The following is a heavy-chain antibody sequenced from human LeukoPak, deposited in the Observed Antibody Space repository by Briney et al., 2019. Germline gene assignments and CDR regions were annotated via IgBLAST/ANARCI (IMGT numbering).Heavy chain of an antibody. Sequence: PGGSLRLSCAASGFTFSSYSMNWVRQAPGEGLEWVSYISSSSSTICYADSVKGRFTISRDNAKNSLYLQMNSLRAEDTAVYYCASAPGGYRSYWGQGTLVTVSS. D-gene: IGHD3-16*02. CDR2: ISSSSSTI. CDR1: GFTFSSYS. J-gene: IGHJ4*02. CDR3: ASAPGGYRSY. V-gene: IGHV3-48*01.